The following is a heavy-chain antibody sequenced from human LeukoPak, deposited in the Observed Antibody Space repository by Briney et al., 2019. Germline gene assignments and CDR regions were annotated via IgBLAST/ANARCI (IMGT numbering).Heavy chain of an antibody. J-gene: IGHJ4*02. CDR1: GGSISSYY. V-gene: IGHV4-4*07. CDR3: ARSGTGLLRYYFDY. CDR2: IYRSGST. Sequence: PSETLSLTCTVSGGSISSYYWSWIRQPAGKGLEWIGSIYRSGSTYYNPSLKSRVTISVNTSKNQFSLRLSSVTAADTAVYYCARSGTGLLRYYFDYWGQGTLVTVSS. D-gene: IGHD3-22*01.